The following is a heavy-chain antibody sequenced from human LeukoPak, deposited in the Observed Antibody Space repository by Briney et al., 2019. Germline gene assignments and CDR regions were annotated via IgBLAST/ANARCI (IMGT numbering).Heavy chain of an antibody. Sequence: LTLPCAASAFTFRRYDLTWLRPAPGKALAGGGGGGRGGSTMKYADSVKGRFTISRDNAKNSLYLQMNSLRADDTAVYYCARDYSGWSFDPWGQGTLVTVSS. D-gene: IGHD6-19*01. CDR3: ARDYSGWSFDP. CDR1: AFTFRRYD. J-gene: IGHJ5*02. V-gene: IGHV3-48*03. CDR2: GGRGGSTM.